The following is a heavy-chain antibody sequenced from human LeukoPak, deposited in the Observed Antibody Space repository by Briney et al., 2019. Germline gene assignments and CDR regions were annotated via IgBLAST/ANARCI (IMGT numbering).Heavy chain of an antibody. Sequence: GGSLRLSCAASGFIFRNYWMSWVRQAPGRGLEWVANIKQDGSEKHYVDSVKGRLTISRDNAKNSLFLQMNSLRAEDTAVYYCARDVTYGSGSYLGHWDQGVLVTVSS. CDR2: IKQDGSEK. J-gene: IGHJ4*02. V-gene: IGHV3-7*01. CDR3: ARDVTYGSGSYLGH. CDR1: GFIFRNYW. D-gene: IGHD3-10*01.